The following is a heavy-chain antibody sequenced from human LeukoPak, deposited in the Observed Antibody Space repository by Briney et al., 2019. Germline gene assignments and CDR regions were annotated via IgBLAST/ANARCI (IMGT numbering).Heavy chain of an antibody. CDR1: GRSISSGGYY. V-gene: IGHV4-31*03. D-gene: IGHD6-13*01. CDR3: ARGSGIAAAGVDY. J-gene: IGHJ4*02. Sequence: PSETLSLTCTVSGRSISSGGYYWSWIRQHPGKGLEWIGYIYYSGRTHYNPSLKSRVTISVDTSKNQFSLKLSSVTAADTAVYYCARGSGIAAAGVDYWGQGTLVTVSS. CDR2: IYYSGRT.